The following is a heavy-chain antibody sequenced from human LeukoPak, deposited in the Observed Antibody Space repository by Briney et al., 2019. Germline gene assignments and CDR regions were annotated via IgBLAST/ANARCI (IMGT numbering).Heavy chain of an antibody. CDR2: INPSGGST. D-gene: IGHD2-15*01. CDR3: ARDYLKVVVAGTASSAGHMDY. V-gene: IGHV1-46*01. CDR1: GYTFTSYY. Sequence: ASVKVSCKASGYTFTSYYMHWVRQAPGQGLEWMGIINPSGGSTSYAQKFQGRVTMTRDTSSSTVYMELSSLRSEDMAVYYCARDYLKVVVAGTASSAGHMDYWGQGTLVTVSS. J-gene: IGHJ4*02.